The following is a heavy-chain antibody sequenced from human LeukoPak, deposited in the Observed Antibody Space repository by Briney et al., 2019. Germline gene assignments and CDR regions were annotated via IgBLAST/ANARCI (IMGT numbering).Heavy chain of an antibody. CDR1: GGSISSGSYY. CDR3: ARDVGGGDCYRGGCFDY. V-gene: IGHV4-61*02. Sequence: SQTLSLTCTVSGGSISSGSYYWSWIRQPAGKGLEWIGRIYTSGSTNYNPSLKSRVTMSVDTSKNQFSLKLSSVTAADTAVYYCARDVGGGDCYRGGCFDYWGQGTLVTVSS. J-gene: IGHJ4*02. D-gene: IGHD2-21*02. CDR2: IYTSGST.